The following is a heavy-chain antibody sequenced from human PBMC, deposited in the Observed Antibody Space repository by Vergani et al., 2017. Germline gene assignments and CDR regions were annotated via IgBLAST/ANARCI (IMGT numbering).Heavy chain of an antibody. CDR2: ISNDGTQK. CDR3: ATKSCGTPGCQIGYFRE. V-gene: IGHV3-30*03. D-gene: IGHD1-1*01. Sequence: QVHLVESGGGVVQPGRSLRLSCVVSGFTSSYHGMNWVRQAPGKGLEWVAVISNDGTQKYYADSVKGRFTISRDNSKSTLYLQMNSLRTEDTAVYYCATKSCGTPGCQIGYFREWGQGTLVTVSS. CDR1: GFTSSYHG. J-gene: IGHJ1*01.